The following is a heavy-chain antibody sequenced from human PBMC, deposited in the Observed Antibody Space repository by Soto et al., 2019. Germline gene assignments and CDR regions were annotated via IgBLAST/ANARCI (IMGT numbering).Heavy chain of an antibody. D-gene: IGHD6-13*01. Sequence: EVSRRRSWAAAGFTFSDYYMSWIRQAPGKGLEWLSYSSSSGRTIYYADSVKGRFTISRDNAKNSLYLQMNSLRAEDTDVYYCASPVPRYSSGWYSYHYGMDVWGQGTTVTSSS. V-gene: IGHV3-11*01. CDR3: ASPVPRYSSGWYSYHYGMDV. CDR2: SSSSGRTI. J-gene: IGHJ6*02. CDR1: GFTFSDYY.